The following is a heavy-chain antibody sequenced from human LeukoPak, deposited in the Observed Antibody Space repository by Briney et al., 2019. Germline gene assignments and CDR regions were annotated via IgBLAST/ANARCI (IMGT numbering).Heavy chain of an antibody. J-gene: IGHJ4*02. CDR3: ARSGSSWYYFDC. V-gene: IGHV3-48*03. CDR1: GFTFSNYA. D-gene: IGHD6-13*01. CDR2: ISSGGTTI. Sequence: GGSLRLSRAASGFTFSNYALNWVRQAPGKGLEWVSYISSGGTTIYYADSVKGRFTFSRDNAKNSLYLQMNSLRAEDTAVYYCARSGSSWYYFDCWGQGTLVTVSS.